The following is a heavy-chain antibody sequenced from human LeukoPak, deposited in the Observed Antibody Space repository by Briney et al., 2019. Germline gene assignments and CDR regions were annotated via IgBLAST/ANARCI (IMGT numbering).Heavy chain of an antibody. CDR3: ARDFGYTSSSGFDY. J-gene: IGHJ4*02. CDR2: IKQDGSEK. V-gene: IGHV3-7*01. D-gene: IGHD6-6*01. Sequence: ETLSLTCAVSGGSISSSNWWSWVRQAPGKGLEWVANIKQDGSEKYYVDSVKGRFTISRDNAKNSLYLQMSSLRAEDTAVYYCARDFGYTSSSGFDYWGQGTLVTVSS. CDR1: GGSISSSNW.